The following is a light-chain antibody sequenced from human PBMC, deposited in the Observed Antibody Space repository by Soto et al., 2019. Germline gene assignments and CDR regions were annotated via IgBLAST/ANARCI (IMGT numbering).Light chain of an antibody. Sequence: DVQMTQSPSSLSASVGDSVTITCRASQSIGTYLDWYQHKPGKAPKLLIYAASSLQSGVPSRFSGCGSGTDFTLTLKSLQREDFATYYCQASHSTFGQGTKLEIK. CDR1: QSIGTY. J-gene: IGKJ2*01. V-gene: IGKV1-39*01. CDR2: AAS. CDR3: QASHST.